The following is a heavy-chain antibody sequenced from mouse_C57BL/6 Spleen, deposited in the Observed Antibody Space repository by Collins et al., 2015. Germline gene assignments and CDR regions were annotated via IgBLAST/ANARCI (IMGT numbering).Heavy chain of an antibody. D-gene: IGHD3-2*02. J-gene: IGHJ3*01. CDR2: IAPGSGST. Sequence: DLVKPGASVKLSCKASGYTFTSYWINWIKQRPGQGLEWIGRIAPGSGSTYYNEMFKGKATLTVDTSSSTAYIQLSSLSSEDSAVYFCAREAGWFAYWGQGTLVTVSA. CDR3: AREAGWFAY. CDR1: GYTFTSYW. V-gene: IGHV1S41*01.